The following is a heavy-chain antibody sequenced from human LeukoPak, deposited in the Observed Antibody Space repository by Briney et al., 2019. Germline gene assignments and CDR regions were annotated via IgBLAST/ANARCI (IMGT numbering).Heavy chain of an antibody. CDR3: ARLSVQRITIFGVVTSSSYGMDV. V-gene: IGHV4-34*01. CDR2: INHSGST. Sequence: NPSETLSLTCAVYGGSFSGYYWSWIRQPPGKGLEWIGEINHSGSTNYNPSLKSRVTISVDTSKNQFSPKLSSVTAADTAVYYCARLSVQRITIFGVVTSSSYGMDVWGQGTTVTVSS. D-gene: IGHD3-3*01. J-gene: IGHJ6*02. CDR1: GGSFSGYY.